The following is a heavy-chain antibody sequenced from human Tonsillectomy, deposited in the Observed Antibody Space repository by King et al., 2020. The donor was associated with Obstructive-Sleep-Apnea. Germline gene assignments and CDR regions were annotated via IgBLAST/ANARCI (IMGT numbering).Heavy chain of an antibody. CDR3: ARASSSWSGDY. CDR2: ISYSGST. D-gene: IGHD6-13*01. Sequence: VQLQESGPGLVKPSETLSLTCTVSGGSISSYYWSWIRQPPGKGLEWIGYISYSGSTNYTPSLKSRVTISVDTSKNQFSLKLSSVTAADTAVYYWARASSSWSGDYWGQGTLVTVSS. CDR1: GGSISSYY. J-gene: IGHJ4*02. V-gene: IGHV4-59*01.